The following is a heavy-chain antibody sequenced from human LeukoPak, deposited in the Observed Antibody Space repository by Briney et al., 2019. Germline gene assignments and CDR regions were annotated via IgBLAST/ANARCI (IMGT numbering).Heavy chain of an antibody. CDR3: ARGRECCSSTSAGYYFDY. D-gene: IGHD2-2*01. CDR2: ISSSGSTI. CDR1: GSTFSSYE. Sequence: PGGSLRLSCAASGSTFSSYEMNWVRQAPGKGLEWVSYISSSGSTIYYADSVKGRFTISRDNAKNSLYLQMNSLRAEDTAVYYCARGRECCSSTSAGYYFDYWGQGTLVTVSS. J-gene: IGHJ4*02. V-gene: IGHV3-48*03.